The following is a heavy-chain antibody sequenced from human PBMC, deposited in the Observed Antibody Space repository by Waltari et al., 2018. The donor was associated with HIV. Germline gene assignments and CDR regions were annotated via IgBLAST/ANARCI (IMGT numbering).Heavy chain of an antibody. CDR3: ARSSLLGFWGGI. Sequence: QVQLQESGPRLVKPSQTLSLTCTVSGGSISSAGYYWSWIRQPAGKGLEWIGRIYSGGSTDYNPSLKSRLTISVDTSKHQFSLKLNFVTAADTAVYYCARSSLLGFWGGIWGQGTMVTVSS. V-gene: IGHV4-61*02. CDR1: GGSISSAGYY. CDR2: IYSGGST. J-gene: IGHJ3*02. D-gene: IGHD3-16*01.